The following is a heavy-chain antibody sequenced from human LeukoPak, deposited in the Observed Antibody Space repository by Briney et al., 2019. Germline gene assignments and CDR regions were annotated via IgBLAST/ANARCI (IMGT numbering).Heavy chain of an antibody. Sequence: GESLKISCKGSGYSFTSYWIGWVRQMPGKGLEWMGIIYPGDSDTRYSPSFQGQVTISADKSISTAYLQWSSLKASDTAMYYCARHTMYSSSWSLTYYFGYWGQGTLVTVSS. CDR2: IYPGDSDT. J-gene: IGHJ4*02. V-gene: IGHV5-51*01. CDR1: GYSFTSYW. CDR3: ARHTMYSSSWSLTYYFGY. D-gene: IGHD6-13*01.